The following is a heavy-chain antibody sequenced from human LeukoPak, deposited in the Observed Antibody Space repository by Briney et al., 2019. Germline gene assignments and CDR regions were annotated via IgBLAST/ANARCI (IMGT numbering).Heavy chain of an antibody. CDR2: TKIDGSTT. CDR1: GFTLSDYC. CDR3: TRGSSDGYNSFDY. Sequence: GGSLRLSCAASGFTLSDYCIDWVRQAPGKGPVWVSRTKIDGSTTTYVDSVRGRFTISGDTANNTLYLQMNSLRAEDTAVYYCTRGSSDGYNSFDYWGQGTLVTVSS. D-gene: IGHD5-24*01. J-gene: IGHJ4*02. V-gene: IGHV3-74*01.